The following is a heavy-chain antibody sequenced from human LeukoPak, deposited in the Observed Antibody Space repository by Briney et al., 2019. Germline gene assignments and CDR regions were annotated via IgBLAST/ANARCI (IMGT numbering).Heavy chain of an antibody. CDR3: ARSDIWGSYRFLDY. V-gene: IGHV4-34*01. CDR2: INHSGST. D-gene: IGHD3-16*02. CDR1: GGSFSGYY. J-gene: IGHJ4*02. Sequence: SETLSLTCAVYGGSFSGYYWSWIRQPPGKGLEWIGEINHSGSTNYSPSLKSRVTISVDTSKNQFSLKLSSVTAADTAVYYCARSDIWGSYRFLDYWGQGALVTVSS.